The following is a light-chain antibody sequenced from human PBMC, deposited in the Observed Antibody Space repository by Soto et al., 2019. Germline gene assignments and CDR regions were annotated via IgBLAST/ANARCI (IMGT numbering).Light chain of an antibody. CDR2: EGS. J-gene: IGLJ1*01. Sequence: QSVLTQPASVSGSPGQSITISCTGTSXDVGSYNLVSWYQQHPGKAPKLMIYEGSKRPSGVSNRFSGSKSGNTASLTISGLQAEDEADYYCCSYAGSRYVFGTGTKVTVL. V-gene: IGLV2-23*01. CDR3: CSYAGSRYV. CDR1: SXDVGSYNL.